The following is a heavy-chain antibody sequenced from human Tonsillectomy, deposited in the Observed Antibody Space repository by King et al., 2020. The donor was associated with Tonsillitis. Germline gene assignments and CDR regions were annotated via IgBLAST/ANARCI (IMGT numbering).Heavy chain of an antibody. D-gene: IGHD3-16*01. J-gene: IGHJ3*02. Sequence: VQLVESGGGLVKPGGYLRLSCAASGFTFTTYSMNWVRQAPGKGLEWVSSINSGGTSIYYADSLKGRFTISRDNAKNSLYLQMDSLRAEDTAVYYCVRDKGATYYDTGRGSFDIWGQGTLVTVSS. CDR2: INSGGTSI. V-gene: IGHV3-21*01. CDR1: GFTFTTYS. CDR3: VRDKGATYYDTGRGSFDI.